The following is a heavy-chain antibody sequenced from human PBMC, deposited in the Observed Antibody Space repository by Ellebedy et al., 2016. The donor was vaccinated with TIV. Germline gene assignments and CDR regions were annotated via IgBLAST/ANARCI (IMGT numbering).Heavy chain of an antibody. J-gene: IGHJ6*02. CDR2: ISWQSDRV. CDR1: GFAFGDYA. V-gene: IGHV3-9*01. CDR3: AKARGSSVIDYNYYGMDV. Sequence: SLKISXAASGFAFGDYAMHWVRQSPGKGLEWVAGISWQSDRVDYADSVKGRFTISRDNSGNTLYLQMNSLRAEDTAVYYCAKARGSSVIDYNYYGMDVWGQGTTVTVSS. D-gene: IGHD2-21*01.